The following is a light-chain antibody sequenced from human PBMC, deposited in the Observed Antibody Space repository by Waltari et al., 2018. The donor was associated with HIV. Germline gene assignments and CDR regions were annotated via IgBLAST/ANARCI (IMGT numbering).Light chain of an antibody. Sequence: SFALTQPPSVSVSPGPTATITCPGVALAKQHTYWYQQKPGQAPVVVIYKDTERPSGIHERFSGSSSGTTVTLTISGVQAEDEADYYCQSADTSGTRVFGSGTKVTVL. CDR1: ALAKQH. CDR2: KDT. V-gene: IGLV3-25*03. J-gene: IGLJ1*01. CDR3: QSADTSGTRV.